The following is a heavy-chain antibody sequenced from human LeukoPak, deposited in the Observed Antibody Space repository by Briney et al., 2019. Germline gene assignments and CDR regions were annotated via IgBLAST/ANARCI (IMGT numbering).Heavy chain of an antibody. Sequence: SCKASGGTFSSYAISWIRRPPGKGLEWIGYIYYSGSTNYNPSLKSRVTISVDTSNNQFSLKLSSVTAADTAVYYCARDGAHKNHYYSYYYMDVWGKGTTVTVSS. V-gene: IGHV4-59*01. D-gene: IGHD3-16*01. CDR3: ARDGAHKNHYYSYYYMDV. J-gene: IGHJ6*03. CDR1: GGTFSSYA. CDR2: IYYSGST.